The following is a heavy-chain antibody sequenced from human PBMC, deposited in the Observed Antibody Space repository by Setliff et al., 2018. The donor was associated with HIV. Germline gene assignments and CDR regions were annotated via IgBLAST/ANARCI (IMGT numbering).Heavy chain of an antibody. D-gene: IGHD6-19*01. V-gene: IGHV4-4*07. J-gene: IGHJ2*01. CDR2: ISTSGTP. CDR3: ARTRTIAVAGPPPEWYFDL. CDR1: GGSISGHF. Sequence: SETLSLTCTVSGGSISGHFWSWIRQPAGKGLEWIVRISTSGTPNYNPSLKSRVTLSVDTSKHQFSLKLRSVTAEGTAVYYCARTRTIAVAGPPPEWYFDLLGRGTLVTVSS.